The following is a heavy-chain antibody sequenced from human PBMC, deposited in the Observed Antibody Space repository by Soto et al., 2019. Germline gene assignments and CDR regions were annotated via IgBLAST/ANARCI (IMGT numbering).Heavy chain of an antibody. V-gene: IGHV1-46*01. CDR2: INPSGGGT. Sequence: QVQLVQSGAEVKKPGASVKISCKASGYTFTSYYMHWVRQAPGQGLAWMGIINPSGGGTNYAQKLQGRVAMTRDTSTSTVYMELNSLRSEDTAVYYCARPPYPGCINAVCYPLDYWGQGTLVTVSS. CDR1: GYTFTSYY. J-gene: IGHJ4*02. D-gene: IGHD2-8*01. CDR3: ARPPYPGCINAVCYPLDY.